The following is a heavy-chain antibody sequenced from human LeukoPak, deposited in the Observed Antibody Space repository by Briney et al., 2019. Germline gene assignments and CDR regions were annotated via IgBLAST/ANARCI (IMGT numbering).Heavy chain of an antibody. CDR2: IYPGDSHT. Sequence: TGESLRISCKGSGYTFSSYWIGWVRQMPGKGLECMGIIYPGDSHTRYSPSLQGQVTISVDTSIGTAYLQWSSLKASDTAIYYCARQDDFRLDYWGQGTLVTVSS. D-gene: IGHD3-3*01. J-gene: IGHJ4*02. CDR1: GYTFSSYW. CDR3: ARQDDFRLDY. V-gene: IGHV5-51*01.